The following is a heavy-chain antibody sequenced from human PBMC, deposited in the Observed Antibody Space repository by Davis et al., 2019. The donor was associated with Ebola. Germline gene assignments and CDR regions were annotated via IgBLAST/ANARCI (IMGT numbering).Heavy chain of an antibody. D-gene: IGHD2-15*01. CDR2: INHSGST. Sequence: MPSETLSLTCAVYAGSFSDYYWNWIRQPPGKGLEWIGEINHSGSTNYNPSIKSRVTISVDTSKNQFSLKLSSVTAADTAVYYCARVVFVAGATPSWYFDLWGRGTLVTVSP. CDR1: AGSFSDYY. CDR3: ARVVFVAGATPSWYFDL. V-gene: IGHV4-34*01. J-gene: IGHJ2*01.